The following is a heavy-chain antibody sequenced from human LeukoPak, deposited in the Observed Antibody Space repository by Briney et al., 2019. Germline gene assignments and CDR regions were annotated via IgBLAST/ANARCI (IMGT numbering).Heavy chain of an antibody. V-gene: IGHV4-34*01. D-gene: IGHD3-22*01. CDR1: GGSFSGYY. Sequence: PSETLSLTCAVYGGSFSGYYWSWIRQPPGKGLEWIGEINHSGSTNHNPSLKSRVTMSVDTSKNQFSLKLSSVTAADTAVYYRARDRESYDSSGYYSEAGYYFDYWGQGTLVTVSS. CDR2: INHSGST. CDR3: ARDRESYDSSGYYSEAGYYFDY. J-gene: IGHJ4*02.